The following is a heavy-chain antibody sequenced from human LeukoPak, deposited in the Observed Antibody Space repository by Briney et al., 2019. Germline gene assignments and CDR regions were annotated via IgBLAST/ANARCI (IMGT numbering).Heavy chain of an antibody. CDR1: SGSISSGDYY. J-gene: IGHJ5*02. CDR2: IYYSGST. Sequence: PSETLSLTCTVSSGSISSGDYYWSWIRQPPGKGLEWIGYIYYSGSTYYNPSLKSRVTISVDTSKNQFSLKLSSVTAADTAVYYCARLGYCSSTSCYTGWFDPWGQGTLVTVSS. V-gene: IGHV4-30-4*01. D-gene: IGHD2-2*02. CDR3: ARLGYCSSTSCYTGWFDP.